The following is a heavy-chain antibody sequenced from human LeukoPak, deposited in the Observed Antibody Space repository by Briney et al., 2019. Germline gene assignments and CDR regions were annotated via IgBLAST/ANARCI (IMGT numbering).Heavy chain of an antibody. V-gene: IGHV3-30-3*01. J-gene: IGHJ4*02. D-gene: IGHD6-13*01. CDR2: ISYDGSNK. CDR3: ARDRGIAAAGTFDY. Sequence: PGGSLRLSCAASGFTISSYAMHWVRQAPGKGLEWVAVISYDGSNKYYADSVKGRFTISRDNSKNTLYLQMNSLRAEDTAVYYCARDRGIAAAGTFDYWGQGTLVTVSS. CDR1: GFTISSYA.